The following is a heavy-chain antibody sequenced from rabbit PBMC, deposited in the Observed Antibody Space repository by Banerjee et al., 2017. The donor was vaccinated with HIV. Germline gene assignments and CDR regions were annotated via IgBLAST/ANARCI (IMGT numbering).Heavy chain of an antibody. D-gene: IGHD1-1*01. V-gene: IGHV1S40*01. CDR2: IATSSGGT. Sequence: QSLEESGGDLVKPGASLTLPCKASGFDFSSDYYMGWVRQAPGKRPEWIACIATSSGGTWYATWAKARFTVSSTTTTVDLKMTNLTDADTATYFCARSDSGGPWYGMDLWGPGTLVTVS. CDR1: GFDFSSDYY. J-gene: IGHJ6*01. CDR3: ARSDSGGPWYGMDL.